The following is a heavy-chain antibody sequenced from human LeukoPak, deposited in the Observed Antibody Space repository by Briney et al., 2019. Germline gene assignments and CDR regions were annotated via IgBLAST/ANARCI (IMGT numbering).Heavy chain of an antibody. J-gene: IGHJ3*02. CDR1: GFTFSSYN. D-gene: IGHD1-26*01. V-gene: IGHV3-21*04. CDR2: ISSSSSYI. CDR3: ARGGDIVGATRSAFDI. Sequence: GGSLRLSCAASGFTFSSYNINWVRQAPGKGLEWVASISSSSSYISYADSVKGRFTISRDNSKNTLYLQMNSLRAEDTAVYYCARGGDIVGATRSAFDIWGQGTMVTVSS.